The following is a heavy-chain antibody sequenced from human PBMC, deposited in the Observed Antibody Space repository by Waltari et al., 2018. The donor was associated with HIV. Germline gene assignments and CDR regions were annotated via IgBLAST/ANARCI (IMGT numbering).Heavy chain of an antibody. V-gene: IGHV4-4*02. D-gene: IGHD3-3*01. J-gene: IGHJ6*02. CDR2: IYHSGST. CDR1: GGSIRSSNW. Sequence: QVQLQESGPGLVKPSGTLSLTCAVSGGSIRSSNWWRLVRQPPGKGLEWIGEIYHSGSTNYNPSLKSRVTISVDKSKNQFSLKLSSVTAADTAVYYCARDPPVATGPHYDLPEYYYYGMDVWGQGTTVTVSS. CDR3: ARDPPVATGPHYDLPEYYYYGMDV.